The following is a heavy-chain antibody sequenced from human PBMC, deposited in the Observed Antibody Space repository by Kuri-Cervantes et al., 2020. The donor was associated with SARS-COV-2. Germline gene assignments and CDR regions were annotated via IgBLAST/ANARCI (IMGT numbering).Heavy chain of an antibody. Sequence: GESLKISCAASGFTFSSYGMHWVRQAPGKGLEWVSVISGSGETIHYADSVQGRFTISRDNSKKMLYLQMKSLRAEDTATYYCALEIMSFFGMDVWGQGTMVTVSS. V-gene: IGHV3-23*01. D-gene: IGHD2-8*01. CDR3: ALEIMSFFGMDV. J-gene: IGHJ6*02. CDR2: ISGSGETI. CDR1: GFTFSSYG.